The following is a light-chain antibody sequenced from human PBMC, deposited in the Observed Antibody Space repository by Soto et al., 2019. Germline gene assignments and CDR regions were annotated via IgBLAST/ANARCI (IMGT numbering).Light chain of an antibody. J-gene: IGKJ1*01. CDR1: QSISRW. CDR2: DVS. V-gene: IGKV1-5*01. CDR3: QQCNTFWT. Sequence: DIQLTQSPSFLSASVGDRVTTPCRASQSISRWLAWYQQKPGKAPKLLIYDVSSLESGVPSRFSGSGSGTEFTLTISSLQPDDSATYYCQQCNTFWTFGQGTKVDIK.